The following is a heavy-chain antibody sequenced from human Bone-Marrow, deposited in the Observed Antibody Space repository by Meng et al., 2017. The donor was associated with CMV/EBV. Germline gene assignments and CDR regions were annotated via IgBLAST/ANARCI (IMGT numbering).Heavy chain of an antibody. CDR2: INPNSGGT. Sequence: ASVKVSCKASGYTFTGYYMHWVRQAPGQGLEWMGWINPNSGGTNYAQKFQGRVTMTRDTSISTAYMELSRLRSDDTAVYYCARPLESVGSGSSWFDPWGQGIRVTGYS. J-gene: IGHJ5*02. CDR3: ARPLESVGSGSSWFDP. CDR1: GYTFTGYY. V-gene: IGHV1-2*02. D-gene: IGHD3-10*01.